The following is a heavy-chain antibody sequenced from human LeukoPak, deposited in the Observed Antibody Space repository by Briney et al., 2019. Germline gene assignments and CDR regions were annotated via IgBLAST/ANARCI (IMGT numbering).Heavy chain of an antibody. CDR1: GFTFSIYE. Sequence: GGSLRLSCAGSGFTFSIYEMNWVRQAPGKGLEWVSYISSSDNTIYYADSVRGRFTISRDNAKNSQYLQMNSLRAEDTAVYYCAREMVYCGGDCYDYWGQGTLVTVSS. J-gene: IGHJ4*02. CDR3: AREMVYCGGDCYDY. D-gene: IGHD2-21*01. CDR2: ISSSDNTI. V-gene: IGHV3-48*03.